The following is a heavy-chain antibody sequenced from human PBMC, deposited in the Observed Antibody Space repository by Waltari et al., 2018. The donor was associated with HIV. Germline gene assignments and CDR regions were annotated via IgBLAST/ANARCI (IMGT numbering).Heavy chain of an antibody. J-gene: IGHJ3*01. CDR2: FGGGHDT. V-gene: IGHV3-23*01. Sequence: LLESGGGLVQPGGFLRLSCAASGFPLSDYAMHWVRQAPGKGVVWVSCFGGGHDTYYAESLKDRFTASRGDAKSTLWLQLDCLRAEDTALYFCVKDAFARDGIFDAFDVWGLGTRVTVSS. CDR3: VKDAFARDGIFDAFDV. D-gene: IGHD3-3*01. CDR1: GFPLSDYA.